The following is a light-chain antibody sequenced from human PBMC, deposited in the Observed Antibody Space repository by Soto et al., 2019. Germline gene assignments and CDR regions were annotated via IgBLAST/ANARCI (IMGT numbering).Light chain of an antibody. Sequence: AIQMTQSPSSLSACVGDRVTITCRASQAISNDIGWYQQRPGKAPKLLMYTASTLHTDVPSRFSGSGFGSDFTLTISSLQPEDFATYYCLQDYSYPYTFGQGTKLEIK. J-gene: IGKJ2*01. V-gene: IGKV1-6*01. CDR1: QAISND. CDR3: LQDYSYPYT. CDR2: TAS.